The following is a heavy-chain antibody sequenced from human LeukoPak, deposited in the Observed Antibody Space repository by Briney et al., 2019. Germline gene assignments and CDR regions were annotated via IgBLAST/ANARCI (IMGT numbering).Heavy chain of an antibody. CDR3: ARDMVRGIRAGDY. CDR2: INPNSGGT. J-gene: IGHJ4*02. D-gene: IGHD3-10*01. V-gene: IGHV1-2*02. Sequence: GATVKVSCKASGYTFTGYYMHWVRQAPGQGLEWMGWINPNSGGTNYAQKFQGRVTITRDTSISTAYMELSRLRPDDTAVYYCARDMVRGIRAGDYWGQGTLVTVSS. CDR1: GYTFTGYY.